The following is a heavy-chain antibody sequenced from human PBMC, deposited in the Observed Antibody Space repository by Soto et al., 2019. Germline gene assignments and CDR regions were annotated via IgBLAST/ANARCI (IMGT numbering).Heavy chain of an antibody. V-gene: IGHV4-59*08. J-gene: IGHJ5*02. CDR1: GGSISSYY. CDR2: IYYSGST. D-gene: IGHD2-2*01. Sequence: SETLSLTCTVSGGSISSYYWSWIRQPPGKGLEWIGYIYYSGSTNYNPSLKSRVTISVDTSKNQFSLKLSSVTAADTAVYYCARLDVVVPAAINNWFDPWGQGTLVTVSS. CDR3: ARLDVVVPAAINNWFDP.